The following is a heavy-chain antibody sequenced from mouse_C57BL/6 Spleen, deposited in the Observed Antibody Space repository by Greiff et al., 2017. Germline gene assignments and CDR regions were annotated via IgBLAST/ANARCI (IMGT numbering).Heavy chain of an antibody. CDR1: GFNIKDDY. CDR3: TRMINYFDY. D-gene: IGHD2-4*01. J-gene: IGHJ2*01. Sequence: VQLQQSGAELVRPGASVKLSCTASGFNIKDDYMHWVKQRPEQGLEWIGWIDPENGDTEYASKFQGKATITADTSSNTAYLQLSSLTSEDTAVYYCTRMINYFDYWGQGTTLTVSS. V-gene: IGHV14-4*01. CDR2: IDPENGDT.